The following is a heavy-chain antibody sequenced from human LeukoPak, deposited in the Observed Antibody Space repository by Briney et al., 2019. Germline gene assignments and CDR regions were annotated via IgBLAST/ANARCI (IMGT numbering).Heavy chain of an antibody. CDR2: ISAYNGNT. CDR3: ARDLAATVHFDY. V-gene: IGHV1-18*01. D-gene: IGHD6-25*01. J-gene: IGHJ4*02. Sequence: XGYTFTSYGXXXVRQAPGQGLXXMGWISAYNGNTNYAQKLQGRVTMTTDTSTSTAYMELRSLRSDDTAVYYCARDLAATVHFDYWGQGTLVTVSS. CDR1: GYTFTSYG.